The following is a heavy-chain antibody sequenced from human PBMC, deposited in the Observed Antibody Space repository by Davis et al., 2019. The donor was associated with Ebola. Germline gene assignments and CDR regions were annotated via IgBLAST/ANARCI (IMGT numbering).Heavy chain of an antibody. J-gene: IGHJ4*02. CDR1: GFTFSGSA. Sequence: GGSLRLSCAASGFTFSGSAMHWVRQASGKGLEWVGRIRSKANSYATAYAASVKGRLTISRDDSKNTAYLQMNSLKTEDTAVYYCTTQRHGSDDYWGQGTLVTVSS. CDR2: IRSKANSYAT. V-gene: IGHV3-73*01. CDR3: TTQRHGSDDY. D-gene: IGHD3-10*01.